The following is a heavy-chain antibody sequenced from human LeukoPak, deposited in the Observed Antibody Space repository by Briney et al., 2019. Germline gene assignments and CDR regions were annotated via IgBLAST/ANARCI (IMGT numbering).Heavy chain of an antibody. D-gene: IGHD2-2*02. CDR1: GFIFCSYA. V-gene: IGHV3-23*01. J-gene: IGHJ5*02. CDR2: VSSSGGST. Sequence: GGSLRLSCAASGFIFCSYAMSWVRQAPGKGLEWVSGVSSSGGSTYYADSVKGRFTITRDNSKNTLYLQMNSLRGEDTAVYHCAKEVGYCTSSNCYSWFDPWGQGTQVTVSS. CDR3: AKEVGYCTSSNCYSWFDP.